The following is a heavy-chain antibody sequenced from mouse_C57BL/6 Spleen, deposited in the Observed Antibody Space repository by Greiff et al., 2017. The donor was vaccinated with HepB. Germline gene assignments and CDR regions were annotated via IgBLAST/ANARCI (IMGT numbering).Heavy chain of an antibody. V-gene: IGHV1-26*01. CDR3: ASHDYDGTDVDY. J-gene: IGHJ2*01. D-gene: IGHD2-4*01. CDR2: INPNNGGT. CDR1: GYTFTDYY. Sequence: EVQLQQSGPELVKPGASVKISCKASGYTFTDYYMNWVKQSHGKSLEWIGDINPNNGGTSYNQKFKGKATLTVDKSSSTAYMELRSLTSEDSAVYYCASHDYDGTDVDYWGQGTTLTVSS.